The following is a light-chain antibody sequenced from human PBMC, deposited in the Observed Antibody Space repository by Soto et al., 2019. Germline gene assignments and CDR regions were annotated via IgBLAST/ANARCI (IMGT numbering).Light chain of an antibody. CDR3: QQYGSSGT. Sequence: EIVLTQSPGTLSLSPGERATLSCRASQSVSNNYLAWYQQKPGQAPRLLIYGASNRATGIPDRFSGSCAGKDFTITISRLEPEDLAVYYCQQYGSSGTFGQGTKVEIK. CDR2: GAS. J-gene: IGKJ1*01. V-gene: IGKV3-20*01. CDR1: QSVSNNY.